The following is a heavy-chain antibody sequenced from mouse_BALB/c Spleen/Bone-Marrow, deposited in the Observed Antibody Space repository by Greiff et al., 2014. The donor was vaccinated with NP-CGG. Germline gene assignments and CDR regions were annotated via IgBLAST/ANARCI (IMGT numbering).Heavy chain of an antibody. V-gene: IGHV2-9*02. CDR1: GFSLTSYG. CDR2: IWADGST. D-gene: IGHD1-2*01. J-gene: IGHJ4*01. CDR3: SRITTATGAMDY. Sequence: QVQLQQSGPGLVAPSQSLSITCTVSGFSLTSYGVHWVRQPPGKGLEWLGVIWADGSTNYNSALMSRLSISKDNFKSQVFLKMNSLQTDDTAMYYCSRITTATGAMDYWGQGTSVTVSS.